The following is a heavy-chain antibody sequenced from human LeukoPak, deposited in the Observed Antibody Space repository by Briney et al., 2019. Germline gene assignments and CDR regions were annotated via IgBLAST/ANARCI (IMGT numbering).Heavy chain of an antibody. CDR2: IYYSGST. Sequence: DPSETLSLTCTVSGGSISSYYWSWIRQPPGKGLEWIGSIYYSGSTYYNPSLKSRVTISVDTSKNQFSLKLSSVTAADTAVYYCASEITFGGVIVIPDAFDIWGQGTMVTVSS. CDR1: GGSISSYY. D-gene: IGHD3-16*02. J-gene: IGHJ3*02. V-gene: IGHV4-39*07. CDR3: ASEITFGGVIVIPDAFDI.